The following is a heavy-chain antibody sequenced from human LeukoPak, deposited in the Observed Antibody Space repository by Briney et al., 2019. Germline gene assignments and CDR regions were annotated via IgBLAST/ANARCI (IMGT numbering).Heavy chain of an antibody. CDR2: ISGSDSAI. CDR3: VRESASTITRHFDY. CDR1: GFTFSGYY. Sequence: PGGSLRLSCVASGFTFSGYYMSWIRQAPGKGLEWGSYISGSDSAIYYADSVKGRLTISRDNAKNSLYLQMSSLRAEDTAVYYCVRESASTITRHFDYWGQGTLVTVSS. V-gene: IGHV3-11*04. J-gene: IGHJ4*02. D-gene: IGHD4-11*01.